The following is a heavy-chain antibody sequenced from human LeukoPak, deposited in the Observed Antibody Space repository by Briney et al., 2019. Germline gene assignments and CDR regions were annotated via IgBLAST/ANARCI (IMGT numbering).Heavy chain of an antibody. J-gene: IGHJ4*02. V-gene: IGHV4-34*01. CDR2: INHSGST. D-gene: IGHD3-22*01. CDR1: GGSFSGYY. CDR3: ARAAYDSSGYDYYFDY. Sequence: SETLSLTCAVYGGSFSGYYWSWIRQPPGKGLEWIGEINHSGSTNYNPSLKSRVTISVDTSKNQFSLKLSSVTAADTAVYYCARAAYDSSGYDYYFDYWGQGTLVTVSS.